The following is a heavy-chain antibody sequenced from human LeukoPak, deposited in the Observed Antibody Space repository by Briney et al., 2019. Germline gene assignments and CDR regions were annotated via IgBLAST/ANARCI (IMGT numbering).Heavy chain of an antibody. CDR3: AKRGVVIRVILVGFHKEAYYFDS. Sequence: PGGFLRLSCAVSGITLSNYGMSWVRQAPGKGLEWVSGISGSGGNTYYADSVKGRFTISRDNSKNTLYLQMNSLRAEDTAVYFWAKRGVVIRVILVGFHKEAYYFDSWGQGALVTVSS. D-gene: IGHD3-22*01. V-gene: IGHV3-23*01. CDR2: ISGSGGNT. CDR1: GITLSNYG. J-gene: IGHJ4*02.